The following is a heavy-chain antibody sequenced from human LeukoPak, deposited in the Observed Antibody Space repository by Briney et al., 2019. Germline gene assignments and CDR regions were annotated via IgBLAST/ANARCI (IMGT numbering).Heavy chain of an antibody. D-gene: IGHD1-26*01. Sequence: SETLSLTCVVYGWSLSGYYWSWIRQPPGKGLEWIGEINHSGPTTYNPSLESRVTISVDTSKNQFSLKLTSVTAADTAVYYCARVQAGVGPGHWGQGTLVTVSS. V-gene: IGHV4-34*01. CDR2: INHSGPT. J-gene: IGHJ4*02. CDR3: ARVQAGVGPGH. CDR1: GWSLSGYY.